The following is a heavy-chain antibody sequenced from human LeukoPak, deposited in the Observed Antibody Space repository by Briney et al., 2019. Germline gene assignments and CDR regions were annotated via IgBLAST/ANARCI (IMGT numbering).Heavy chain of an antibody. Sequence: SETLSLTCAVYGGSFSGYYWSWIRQPPGKGLEWIGYIYYSGSTNYNPSLKSRVTISVDTSKNQFSLKLSSVTAADTAVYYCARLQDTAMVSGLTYYYYGMDVWGQGTTVTVSS. D-gene: IGHD5-18*01. V-gene: IGHV4-59*08. CDR3: ARLQDTAMVSGLTYYYYGMDV. CDR2: IYYSGST. CDR1: GGSFSGYY. J-gene: IGHJ6*02.